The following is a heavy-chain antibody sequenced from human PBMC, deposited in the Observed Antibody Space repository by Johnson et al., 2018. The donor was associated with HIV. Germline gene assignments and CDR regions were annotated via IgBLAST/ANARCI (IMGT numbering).Heavy chain of an antibody. CDR1: GFTFDDYG. CDR3: AKANYYDSSGYYSVTEDVFDI. D-gene: IGHD3-22*01. CDR2: INWNGGST. J-gene: IGHJ3*02. Sequence: VQLVESGGGVVRPGGSLRLSCAASGFTFDDYGMSWVRQAPGKGLEWVSGINWNGGSTGYADSVKGRFTISRDNAKNSLYLQMNSLRAEDTALYYCAKANYYDSSGYYSVTEDVFDIWGQGTMVTVSS. V-gene: IGHV3-20*04.